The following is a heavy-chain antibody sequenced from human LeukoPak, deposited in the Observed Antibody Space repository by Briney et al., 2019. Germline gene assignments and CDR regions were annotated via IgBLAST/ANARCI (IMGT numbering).Heavy chain of an antibody. V-gene: IGHV1-18*01. D-gene: IGHD3-22*01. J-gene: IGHJ4*02. CDR1: GYTFTSYG. CDR2: ISAYNGNT. CDR3: ARKDSSGSKYYFDY. Sequence: GASVKVSCKASGYTFTSYGISWVREAPGQGLEWMGWISAYNGNTNYAQKLQGRVTITTDPSTSPAYMELRSLRSDDTAVYYCARKDSSGSKYYFDYWGQGTLVTVSS.